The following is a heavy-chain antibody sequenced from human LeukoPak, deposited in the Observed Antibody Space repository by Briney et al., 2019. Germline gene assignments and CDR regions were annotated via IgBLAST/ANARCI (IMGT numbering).Heavy chain of an antibody. CDR2: IYYSGST. Sequence: SETLSLTCTVSGGSISSSSYYWGWIRQPPGKGLEWIGSIYYSGSTYYNPSLKSRVTISVDTSKSQFSLKLSFVTAEDTAVYYCASLRAPYSSSWYGHYFDYWGQGTLVTVSS. D-gene: IGHD6-13*01. V-gene: IGHV4-39*01. CDR1: GGSISSSSYY. CDR3: ASLRAPYSSSWYGHYFDY. J-gene: IGHJ4*02.